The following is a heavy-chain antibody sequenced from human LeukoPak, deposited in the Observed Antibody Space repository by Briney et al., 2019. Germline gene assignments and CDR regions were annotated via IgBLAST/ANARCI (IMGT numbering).Heavy chain of an antibody. D-gene: IGHD4-23*01. CDR3: ARQLRWDQYYFDY. CDR1: GYTFTSYG. V-gene: IGHV1-18*01. Sequence: ASVKVSCKACGYTFTSYGISWVRQAPGQGLEWMGWISAYNGDTKYALNLQGRVTMTTDTSTSTAYMELRSLRSDDTAVYYCARQLRWDQYYFDYWGQGTLVTVSS. CDR2: ISAYNGDT. J-gene: IGHJ4*02.